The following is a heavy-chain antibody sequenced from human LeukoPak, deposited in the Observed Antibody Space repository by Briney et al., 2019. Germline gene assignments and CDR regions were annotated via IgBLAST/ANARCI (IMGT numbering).Heavy chain of an antibody. V-gene: IGHV4-34*01. CDR2: INHSGST. Sequence: SETLSLTCAVYGGSFSGYYWSWIRQPPGKGLEWIGEINHSGSTNYNPSLKSRVTISVDTSKNQFSLKLSSVTAADTAVYYCARGGWFFCRGGSCGYYYNGRDVGGKGTRVTVPS. CDR3: ARGGWFFCRGGSCGYYYNGRDV. CDR1: GGSFSGYY. J-gene: IGHJ6*04. D-gene: IGHD2-15*01.